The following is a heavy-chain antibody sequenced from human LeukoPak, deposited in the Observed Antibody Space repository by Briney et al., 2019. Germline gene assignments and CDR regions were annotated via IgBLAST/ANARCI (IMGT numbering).Heavy chain of an antibody. CDR3: AREGRYDILTGYSPPYDY. V-gene: IGHV3-74*01. D-gene: IGHD3-9*01. Sequence: GGSLRLSCAASGFTFSSYWMHWVRQAPGKELVWVSRINSDGSSTSYADSVKGRFTISRDNAKNTLYLQMNSLRAEDTAVYYCAREGRYDILTGYSPPYDYWGQGTLVTVSS. CDR2: INSDGSST. J-gene: IGHJ4*02. CDR1: GFTFSSYW.